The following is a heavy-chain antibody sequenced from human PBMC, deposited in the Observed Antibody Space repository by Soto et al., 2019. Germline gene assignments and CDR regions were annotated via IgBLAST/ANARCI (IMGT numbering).Heavy chain of an antibody. CDR2: MYTSGST. V-gene: IGHV4-4*07. CDR1: GGSISNYY. CDR3: ARGDRYSGSFSDYFDP. J-gene: IGHJ5*02. Sequence: PSETLSLTCTVSGGSISNYYWTWIRQPAGKGLEWIGRMYTSGSTNYNPSLKSRASISMDKSRNQFSVRLSSVTAADTAVYFCARGDRYSGSFSDYFDPWGQGTLVTVSS. D-gene: IGHD1-26*01.